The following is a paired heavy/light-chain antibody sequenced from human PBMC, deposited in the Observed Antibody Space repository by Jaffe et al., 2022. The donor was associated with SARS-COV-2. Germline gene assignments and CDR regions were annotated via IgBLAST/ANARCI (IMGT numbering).Light chain of an antibody. Sequence: EIVMTQSPATLSVSPGERATLSCRASQSVSSNLAWYQQKPGQAPRLLIYGASTRATGIPARFSGSGSGTEFTLTISSLQSEDFALYYCQQYNDWPRTFGQGTEVEIK. J-gene: IGKJ1*01. V-gene: IGKV3-15*01. CDR1: QSVSSN. CDR2: GAS. CDR3: QQYNDWPRT.
Heavy chain of an antibody. D-gene: IGHD2-8*02. Sequence: EVQLVESGGGLVKPGGSLRLSCAASGFTFSSRGMNWVRQAPGKGLEWVSSISSGSSYIYYADSVKGRFTISRDNAKNSLYLQMNTLRVEDTAIYYCARRGDSGSCTGGDCHSNWFDPWGQGTLVTVSS. CDR3: ARRGDSGSCTGGDCHSNWFDP. CDR2: ISSGSSYI. V-gene: IGHV3-21*01. CDR1: GFTFSSRG. J-gene: IGHJ5*02.